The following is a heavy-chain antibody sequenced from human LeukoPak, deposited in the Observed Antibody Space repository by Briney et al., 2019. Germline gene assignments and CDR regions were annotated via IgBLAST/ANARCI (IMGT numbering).Heavy chain of an antibody. D-gene: IGHD1-26*01. CDR2: ISPYSGKT. Sequence: VASVKVSCKASGYTFISYGITWVRQAPGQGLEWMGWISPYSGKTNFPPKLQGRVTMTTDTTTSTAYMELRSLRSDDTAVYYCAREGGVGPTAPPDYYSYQNDVWGRGTTVTVSS. CDR1: GYTFISYG. V-gene: IGHV1-18*01. CDR3: AREGGVGPTAPPDYYSYQNDV. J-gene: IGHJ6*03.